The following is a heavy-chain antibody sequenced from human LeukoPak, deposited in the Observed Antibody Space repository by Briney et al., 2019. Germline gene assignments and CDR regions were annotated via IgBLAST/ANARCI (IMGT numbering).Heavy chain of an antibody. CDR3: ARDVGYDPLTDSYMDV. V-gene: IGHV4-30-4*08. J-gene: IGHJ6*03. Sequence: LSLTCTVSGASISGGDYYWSWIRQSPGKGLEWIGYTTYRGRASYSPSLASRDSITVDTSKNQFSLKVRSVTVADAAVYFCARDVGYDPLTDSYMDVWGKGATVIVSS. CDR2: TTYRGRA. CDR1: GASISGGDYY. D-gene: IGHD3-9*01.